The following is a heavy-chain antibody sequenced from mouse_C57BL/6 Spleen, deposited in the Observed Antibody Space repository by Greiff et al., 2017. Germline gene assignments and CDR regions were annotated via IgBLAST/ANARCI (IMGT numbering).Heavy chain of an antibody. D-gene: IGHD2-4*01. CDR2: IYPSDSYT. J-gene: IGHJ2*01. Sequence: VQLQQPGAELVKPGASVKLSCKASGYTFTSYWMQWVKQRPGQGLEWIGEIYPSDSYTNYNQKFKGKATLTVDKSSSTAYMQLSSLTSEDSAVYYCAIIYYDYDGDYWGQGTTLTVSS. V-gene: IGHV1-50*01. CDR3: AIIYYDYDGDY. CDR1: GYTFTSYW.